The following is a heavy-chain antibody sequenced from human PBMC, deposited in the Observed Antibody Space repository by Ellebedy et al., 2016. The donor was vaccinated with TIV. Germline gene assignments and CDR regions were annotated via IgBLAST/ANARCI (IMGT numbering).Heavy chain of an antibody. Sequence: GESLKISCAASGFTFSSYAMHWVRQAPGKGLEWVAVISYDGSNKYYADSVKGRFTISRDNSKNSVFLQLDSLRVEDTAVYYCAKASAAARPYFFDYWGQGTLVTVSS. CDR3: AKASAAARPYFFDY. V-gene: IGHV3-30-3*01. D-gene: IGHD6-6*01. J-gene: IGHJ4*02. CDR2: ISYDGSNK. CDR1: GFTFSSYA.